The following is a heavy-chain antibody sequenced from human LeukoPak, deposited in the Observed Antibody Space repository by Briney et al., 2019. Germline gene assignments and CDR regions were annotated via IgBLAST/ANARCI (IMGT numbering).Heavy chain of an antibody. V-gene: IGHV3-21*01. J-gene: IGHJ4*02. Sequence: GGSLRLSCAASGFTFSSYSTNWVRQAPGKGLEWVSSISSSSSYIYYADSVKGRFTISRDNAKNSLYLQMYSLRAEDSAVYYCALLVGATLDFDYWGQGTLVTVSS. CDR2: ISSSSSYI. D-gene: IGHD1-26*01. CDR1: GFTFSSYS. CDR3: ALLVGATLDFDY.